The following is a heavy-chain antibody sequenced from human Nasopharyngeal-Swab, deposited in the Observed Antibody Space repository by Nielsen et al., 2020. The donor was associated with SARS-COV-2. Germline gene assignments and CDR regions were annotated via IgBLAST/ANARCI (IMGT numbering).Heavy chain of an antibody. D-gene: IGHD6-19*01. Sequence: GESLKISCAASGFTFSSYWMSWVGQAPGKGLEWVANIKQDGSEKYYVDSVKGRFTISRDNAKKSLDLQMNSLRAEDTAVYYCARGGAVAGNDYYYGMDVWGQGTTVTVSS. CDR1: GFTFSSYW. V-gene: IGHV3-7*01. CDR3: ARGGAVAGNDYYYGMDV. J-gene: IGHJ6*02. CDR2: IKQDGSEK.